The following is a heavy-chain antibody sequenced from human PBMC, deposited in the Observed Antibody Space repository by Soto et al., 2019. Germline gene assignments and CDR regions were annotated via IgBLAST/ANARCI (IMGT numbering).Heavy chain of an antibody. J-gene: IGHJ5*02. CDR1: GGAININRYY. V-gene: IGHV4-39*01. D-gene: IGHD6-13*01. CDR3: ARPKPIGAEAGKGWCDT. CDR2: IFYTGST. Sequence: PSYTLSLTCTFAGGAININRYYIARIRQPPGKGLEWIGSIFYTGSTYYSPSLRGRLTISVDPSKNQFSLKLTYVTAAETAMYYCARPKPIGAEAGKGWCDTWGQGTLVTVS.